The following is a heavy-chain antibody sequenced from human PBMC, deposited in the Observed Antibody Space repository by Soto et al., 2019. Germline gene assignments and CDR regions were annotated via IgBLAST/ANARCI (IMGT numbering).Heavy chain of an antibody. D-gene: IGHD2-15*01. Sequence: ASVKVSCKASGYTFTSYDINWVRQATGQGLEWMGWMNPNSGNTGYAQKFQGRVTMTRNTSISTAYMELSSLRSEDTAVYYCARGRYCSGGSCYPYYYYGMDVWGQGTTVTVSS. J-gene: IGHJ6*02. CDR3: ARGRYCSGGSCYPYYYYGMDV. CDR2: MNPNSGNT. CDR1: GYTFTSYD. V-gene: IGHV1-8*01.